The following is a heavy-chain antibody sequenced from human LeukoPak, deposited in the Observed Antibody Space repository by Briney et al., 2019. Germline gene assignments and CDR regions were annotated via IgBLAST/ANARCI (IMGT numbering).Heavy chain of an antibody. J-gene: IGHJ4*02. CDR1: GFTFSGYD. Sequence: AGGSLRLSCAASGFTFSGYDMTWVRQPPGKGLEWVSAISASGSTAYIADSVKGRFTISRDNSKNTLHLQMNSLRAEDTAIYYCTKRAQYHQDYWGQGTLVTVSS. CDR3: TKRAQYHQDY. V-gene: IGHV3-23*01. CDR2: ISASGSTA. D-gene: IGHD2-2*01.